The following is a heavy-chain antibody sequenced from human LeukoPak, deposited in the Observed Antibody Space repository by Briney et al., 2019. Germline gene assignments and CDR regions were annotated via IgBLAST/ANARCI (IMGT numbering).Heavy chain of an antibody. CDR1: GFTFNTFG. V-gene: IGHV3-21*01. CDR3: VRDDAAWLY. J-gene: IGHJ4*02. Sequence: GGSLRLSCAASGFTFNTFGLNWVRQLPGEGLQWVSSISPSSSYIYYEDSVKGRFTISRDDAKNSLYLQMNSLTVGDTAVYYCVRDDAAWLYWGRGALVTVSS. CDR2: ISPSSSYI. D-gene: IGHD6-13*01.